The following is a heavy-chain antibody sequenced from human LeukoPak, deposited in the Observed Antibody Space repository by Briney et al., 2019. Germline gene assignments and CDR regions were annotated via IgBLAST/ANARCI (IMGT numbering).Heavy chain of an antibody. CDR1: GGTFSSYA. J-gene: IGHJ4*02. V-gene: IGHV1-69*06. CDR2: IIPIFGTA. D-gene: IGHD2-15*01. Sequence: SVKVSCKASGGTFSSYAISWVRQAPGQGLEWVGGIIPIFGTANYAQKFQGRVTITADKSTSTAYMELSSLRSEDTAVYYCARDSVVVAAARFDYWGQGTLVTVSS. CDR3: ARDSVVVAAARFDY.